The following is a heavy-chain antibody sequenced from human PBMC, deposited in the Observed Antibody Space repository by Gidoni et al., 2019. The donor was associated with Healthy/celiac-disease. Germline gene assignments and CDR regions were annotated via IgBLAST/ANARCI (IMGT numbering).Heavy chain of an antibody. D-gene: IGHD3-3*01. CDR3: TWDYDFWSGYSGEYFQH. Sequence: EVQLVESGGGLVQPGGSVKLSCAASGFTFSGSAMHWVRQASGTGLEWVGRIRSKANSYATAYAASVKGRFTISRDYSKNTAYLQMNSLKTEDTAVYYCTWDYDFWSGYSGEYFQHWGQGTLVTVSS. CDR2: IRSKANSYAT. J-gene: IGHJ1*01. CDR1: GFTFSGSA. V-gene: IGHV3-73*01.